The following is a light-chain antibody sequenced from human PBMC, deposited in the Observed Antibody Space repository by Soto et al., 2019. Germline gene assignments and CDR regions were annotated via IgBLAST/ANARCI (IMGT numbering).Light chain of an antibody. CDR2: KAS. V-gene: IGKV1-5*03. J-gene: IGKJ1*01. CDR1: QSTSIW. Sequence: DIQMTQSPSTLSASVGDRVTITCRASQSTSIWLAWYQQKPGKAPRLQIYKASSLESGVPSRFSGSGSGTEFTLTISSLQPDDFATYYCQQYNTYSTWTFGQGTKVEIK. CDR3: QQYNTYSTWT.